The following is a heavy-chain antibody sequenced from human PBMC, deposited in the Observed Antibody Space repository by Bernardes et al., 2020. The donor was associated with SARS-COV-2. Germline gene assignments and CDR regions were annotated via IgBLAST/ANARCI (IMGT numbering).Heavy chain of an antibody. D-gene: IGHD2-15*01. CDR3: AREDHVYCSGGGCYSLDQYYYGMDV. V-gene: IGHV3-74*01. J-gene: IGHJ6*02. CDR2: INSDGSST. CDR1: GFTFSSYW. Sequence: GGSLRLSCAASGFTFSSYWMHWVRQAPGKGLVWVSRINSDGSSTSYADSVKGRFTISRDNAKNTLYLRMNSLRAEDTAVYYCAREDHVYCSGGGCYSLDQYYYGMDVWGQGTTVTVSS.